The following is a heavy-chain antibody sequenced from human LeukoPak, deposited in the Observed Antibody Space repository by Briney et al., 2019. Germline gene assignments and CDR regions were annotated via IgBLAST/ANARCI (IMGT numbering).Heavy chain of an antibody. J-gene: IGHJ5*02. D-gene: IGHD2-15*01. Sequence: GGSLRLSCAASGFTFSSYWMSWVRQAPGKGLEWVANIKQGGSEKYYVDSVKGRFTISRDNAKNSLYPQMNSLRAEDTAVYYCAREVVDGWFDPWGQGTLVTVSS. CDR2: IKQGGSEK. CDR3: AREVVDGWFDP. V-gene: IGHV3-7*01. CDR1: GFTFSSYW.